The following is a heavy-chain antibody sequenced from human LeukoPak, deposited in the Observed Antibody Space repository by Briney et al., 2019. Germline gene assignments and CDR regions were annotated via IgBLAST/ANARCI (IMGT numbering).Heavy chain of an antibody. CDR3: ARVLAAGF. V-gene: IGHV3-7*02. Sequence: GGSLRLSCAASGFSFRSFWMSWVRQAPGKGLEWVASIKEDGSDKYYVESVKGRFTISRENARNSLYLQMNSLRAEDTAVYYCARVLAAGFWGQGTLVTVSS. CDR2: IKEDGSDK. J-gene: IGHJ4*02. CDR1: GFSFRSFW. D-gene: IGHD2-15*01.